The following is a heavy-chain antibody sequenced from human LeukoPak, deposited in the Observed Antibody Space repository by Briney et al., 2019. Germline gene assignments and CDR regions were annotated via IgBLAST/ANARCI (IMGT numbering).Heavy chain of an antibody. V-gene: IGHV4-39*01. Sequence: SETLSLTCTVSGGSITSSSYYWGWIRQPPGKGLQWIGSFYYSGSTYYNPSLKSRVTIYVDTSKNQFSLKLSSLTAADTAVYYCARQIGYSYGYFDYWGQGTLVTVSS. D-gene: IGHD5-18*01. CDR1: GGSITSSSYY. J-gene: IGHJ4*02. CDR3: ARQIGYSYGYFDY. CDR2: FYYSGST.